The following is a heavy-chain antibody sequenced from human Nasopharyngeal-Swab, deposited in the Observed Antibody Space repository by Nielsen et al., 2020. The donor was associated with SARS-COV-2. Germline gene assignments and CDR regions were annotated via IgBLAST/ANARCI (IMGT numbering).Heavy chain of an antibody. CDR2: MNPNSGNT. J-gene: IGHJ6*02. CDR1: GYTFTSYD. CDR3: ARAGTYYDFWSGSPGGMDV. D-gene: IGHD3-3*01. Sequence: ASVKVSCKASGYTFTSYDINWVRQATGQGLEWMGWMNPNSGNTGYAQKFQGRVTMTRNTSISTACMELSSLRSEDTVVYYCARAGTYYDFWSGSPGGMDVWGQGTTVTVSS. V-gene: IGHV1-8*01.